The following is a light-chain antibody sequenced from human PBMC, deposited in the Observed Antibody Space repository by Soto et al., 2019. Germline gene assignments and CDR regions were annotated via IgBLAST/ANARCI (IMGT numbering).Light chain of an antibody. V-gene: IGKV3-15*01. CDR3: QQYNNWPPCS. CDR2: GAS. Sequence: EIVLTQSPGTLSLSPGERATLSCRASQSVSSSYLAWYQQKPGQAPRLLIYGASPRATGIPARFSGSGSGTEFTLTISSLQFEDFAVYYCQQYNNWPPCSFGQGTKVDI. J-gene: IGKJ1*01. CDR1: QSVSSSY.